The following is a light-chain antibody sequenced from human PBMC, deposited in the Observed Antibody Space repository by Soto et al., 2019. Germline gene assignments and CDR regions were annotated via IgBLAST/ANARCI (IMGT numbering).Light chain of an antibody. V-gene: IGKV3-15*01. Sequence: EIVMTQSPGTLSVSPGERVTLSCRASQSVSSKVAWYQQKPGQAPRLLIFTASLRATGVPARFSGSGSGTEFTRTSSSLQSEDFAVYWCQQYYNWPLEYTFGQGTKLEI. CDR2: TAS. CDR3: QQYYNWPLEYT. CDR1: QSVSSK. J-gene: IGKJ2*01.